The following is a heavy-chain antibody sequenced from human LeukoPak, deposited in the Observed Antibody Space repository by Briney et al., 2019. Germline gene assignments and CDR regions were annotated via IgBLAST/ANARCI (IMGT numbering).Heavy chain of an antibody. CDR1: GYTFTRYY. J-gene: IGHJ4*02. D-gene: IGHD4-11*01. Sequence: ASVKVSCKASGYTFTRYYMHGVRQAPGQGLEWMGRINPNSGGTNCAQKFQGRVTMTRDTSISTAYMELSRLRSDDTAVYYCARGEYSNYPKFVYWGQGTLVTVSS. CDR2: INPNSGGT. V-gene: IGHV1-2*06. CDR3: ARGEYSNYPKFVY.